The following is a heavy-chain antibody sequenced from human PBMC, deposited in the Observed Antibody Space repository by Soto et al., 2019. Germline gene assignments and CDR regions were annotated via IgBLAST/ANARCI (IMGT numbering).Heavy chain of an antibody. CDR3: ARAHYHDSSGPNGHAFDI. CDR1: EFTFSDYA. Sequence: GGSLRLSCAASEFTFSDYAMHWVRQAPGKGLEWVAVISDDGDKVFYADSMKDRLTISRDNSKSTLFLQLTSLGPEDTALYYCARAHYHDSSGPNGHAFDIWGQGTLVTVSS. D-gene: IGHD3-22*01. CDR2: ISDDGDKV. J-gene: IGHJ3*02. V-gene: IGHV3-30-3*01.